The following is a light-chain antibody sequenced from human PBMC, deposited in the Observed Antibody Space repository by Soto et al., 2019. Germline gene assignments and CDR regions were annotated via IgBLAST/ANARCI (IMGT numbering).Light chain of an antibody. V-gene: IGKV3-20*01. Sequence: EIVLTQSPGTLSLSPGESATLSCRASQTVSITYLTWYQQKPGQAPRLLIFGASKRATGIPDRFSGSGSGRDFTLTISGLEPEDFAVYYCQHYVTSLTTFGQGTKVDNK. J-gene: IGKJ1*01. CDR2: GAS. CDR3: QHYVTSLTT. CDR1: QTVSITY.